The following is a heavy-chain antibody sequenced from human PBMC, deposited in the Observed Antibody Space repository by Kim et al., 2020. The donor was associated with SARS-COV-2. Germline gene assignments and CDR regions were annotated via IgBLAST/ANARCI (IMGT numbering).Heavy chain of an antibody. CDR2: IDGDGSTT. V-gene: IGHV3-74*01. Sequence: GGSLRLSCAASGLTFSRNWMHWVRQAPGKGLVWVSRIDGDGSTTTYADSVKGRFTISRDSAKNTLYLQMNSLTAEETAVYYCVRAEYAGNCFGCWGQGTLVTVSS. J-gene: IGHJ4*02. CDR3: VRAEYAGNCFGC. D-gene: IGHD2-15*01. CDR1: GLTFSRNW.